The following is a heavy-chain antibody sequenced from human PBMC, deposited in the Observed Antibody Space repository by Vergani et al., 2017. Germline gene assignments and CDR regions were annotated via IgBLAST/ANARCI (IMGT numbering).Heavy chain of an antibody. CDR3: AGQGSSSELADY. J-gene: IGHJ4*02. Sequence: QVQLQESGPGLVKPSETLSLICAVSGNSLTSGYYWGWIRKPPGKGLEWIGNIYHSGNTYYNPSLKGRVTISVDTSNNHFYLQLRSVTAADTAFYYCAGQGSSSELADYWGQGTLVTVSS. V-gene: IGHV4-38-2*01. D-gene: IGHD6-13*01. CDR2: IYHSGNT. CDR1: GNSLTSGYY.